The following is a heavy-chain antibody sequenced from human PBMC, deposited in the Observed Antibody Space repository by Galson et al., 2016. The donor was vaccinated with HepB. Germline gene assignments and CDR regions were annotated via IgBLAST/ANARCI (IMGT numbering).Heavy chain of an antibody. CDR2: IKQDGSEK. J-gene: IGHJ3*02. CDR3: PRDSGFCSGGSCYGDAFDI. Sequence: SLRLSCAASGFTFSSYWMTWVRQAPGKGLEWVANIKQDGSEKYHADSVKGRFTISRDNAKNSLYLQMHGLRAEDTAVYYCPRDSGFCSGGSCYGDAFDIWGQGNMVTVSS. CDR1: GFTFSSYW. D-gene: IGHD2-15*01. V-gene: IGHV3-7*01.